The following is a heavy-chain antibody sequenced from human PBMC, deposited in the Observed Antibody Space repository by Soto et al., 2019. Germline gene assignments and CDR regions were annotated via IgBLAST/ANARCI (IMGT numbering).Heavy chain of an antibody. CDR3: AKMVGATLVDY. CDR1: GAPISSTSSYDW. V-gene: IGHV4-4*02. Sequence: QVQLQESGPGLVKPSGTLSLTCSVSGAPISSTSSYDWWSWVRQPPGKGLEWIGEIYHSGSTNYNPTLKSRVTMSVNKSRNQFSLRLSSLTAAYTAVYYCAKMVGATLVDYWGQGTLVTVSS. D-gene: IGHD1-26*01. J-gene: IGHJ4*02. CDR2: IYHSGST.